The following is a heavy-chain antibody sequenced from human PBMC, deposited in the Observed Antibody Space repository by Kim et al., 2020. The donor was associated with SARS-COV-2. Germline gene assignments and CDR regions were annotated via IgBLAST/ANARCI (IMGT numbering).Heavy chain of an antibody. CDR1: GFTFSSYG. CDR2: ICYDANNK. V-gene: IGHV3-33*06. Sequence: GGSLRLSCAASGFTFSSYGMHWVRQAPGKGLEWVAVICYDANNKYYADAEKGRFTICSDNSKNTLYRQMNSRRAEDTAVYYCAKDSYYGWGTSFFHYW. J-gene: IGHJ4*01. CDR3: AKDSYYGWGTSFFHY. D-gene: IGHD3-10*01.